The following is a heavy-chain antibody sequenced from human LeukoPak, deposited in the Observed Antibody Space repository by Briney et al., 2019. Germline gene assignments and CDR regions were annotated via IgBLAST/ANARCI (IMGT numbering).Heavy chain of an antibody. CDR3: AKDRAICGGDAIDY. CDR2: IDQDGGET. Sequence: GGSLRLSCAASGFTFSGSAMHWVRQASGKGLEWVANIDQDGGETNYVDSVKGRFTISRDNAKYSLYLQMNSLRVEDTAVYYCAKDRAICGGDAIDYWGQGTLVTVSS. J-gene: IGHJ4*02. D-gene: IGHD3-3*01. CDR1: GFTFSGSA. V-gene: IGHV3-7*01.